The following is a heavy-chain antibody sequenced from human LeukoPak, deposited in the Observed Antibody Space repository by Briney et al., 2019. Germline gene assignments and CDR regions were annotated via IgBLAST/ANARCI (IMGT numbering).Heavy chain of an antibody. J-gene: IGHJ4*02. V-gene: IGHV3-30-3*01. D-gene: IGHD3-10*01. CDR1: GFSFNSYA. CDR2: ISYDGSNR. CDR3: ARVGRDL. Sequence: PGGSLRLSCAASGFSFNSYAFHWVRQAPGKGLEWVAVISYDGSNRYYADSLKGRFTISRDNAKNSLYLQMNSLRAEDTAVYYCARVGRDLWGQGTLVTVSS.